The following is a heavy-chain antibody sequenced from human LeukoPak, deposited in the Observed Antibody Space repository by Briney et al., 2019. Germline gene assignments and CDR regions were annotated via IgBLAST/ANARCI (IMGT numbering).Heavy chain of an antibody. CDR3: ARLYDSSGYYFDY. D-gene: IGHD3-22*01. CDR1: GGSFSGYY. CDR2: INHSGST. J-gene: IGHJ4*02. V-gene: IGHV4-34*01. Sequence: SETLSLTCAVYGGSFSGYYWSWIRQPPGKGLEWIGEINHSGSTNYNPSLKNRVTISVDTSKNQFSLKLSSVTAADTAVYYCARLYDSSGYYFDYWGQGTLVTVSS.